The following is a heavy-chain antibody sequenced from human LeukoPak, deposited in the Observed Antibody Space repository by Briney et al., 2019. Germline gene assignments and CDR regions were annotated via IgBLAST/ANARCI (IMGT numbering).Heavy chain of an antibody. J-gene: IGHJ4*02. Sequence: GGSLRLSCAASGFTFSSYAMSWVRQAPGKGLEWVSAISGSGGSTYYADSVKGRFTISRDNSKNTLYLQMNSLRAEDTAVYYCARDIGSGSYYLDYWGQGTLVTVSS. CDR2: ISGSGGST. CDR3: ARDIGSGSYYLDY. D-gene: IGHD3-10*01. CDR1: GFTFSSYA. V-gene: IGHV3-23*01.